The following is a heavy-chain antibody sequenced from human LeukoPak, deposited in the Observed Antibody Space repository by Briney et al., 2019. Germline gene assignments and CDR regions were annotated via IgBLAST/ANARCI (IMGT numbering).Heavy chain of an antibody. Sequence: SETLSLTCTVSGDSISNYYWSWIRQPPGKGLEWIGFIYYSGSANYNPSLKSRVTMSVDTSKNQFSLKLTSVTAADTAVYYCARGGSSWQSFDFWGQGTLVTVSS. V-gene: IGHV4-59*12. D-gene: IGHD6-13*01. CDR3: ARGGSSWQSFDF. CDR2: IYYSGSA. J-gene: IGHJ4*02. CDR1: GDSISNYY.